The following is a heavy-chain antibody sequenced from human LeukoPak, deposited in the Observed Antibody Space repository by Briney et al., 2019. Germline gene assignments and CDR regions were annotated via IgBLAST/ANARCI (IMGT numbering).Heavy chain of an antibody. CDR2: IYTSGST. V-gene: IGHV4-61*02. CDR1: GGSISSGSYY. Sequence: SQTLSLTCTVSGGSISSGSYYWSWIRQPAGKGLEWIGRIYTSGSTNYNPSLKSRVTISVDTSKNQFSLKLSSVTAADTAVYYCARDSYCSSTSCHGNYFDYWGQGTLVTVSS. J-gene: IGHJ4*02. CDR3: ARDSYCSSTSCHGNYFDY. D-gene: IGHD2-2*01.